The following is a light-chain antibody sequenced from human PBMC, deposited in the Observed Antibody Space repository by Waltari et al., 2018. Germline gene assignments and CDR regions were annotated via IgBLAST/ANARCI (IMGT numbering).Light chain of an antibody. J-gene: IGKJ2*01. CDR1: QSISNW. CDR3: QQYNTYSFT. V-gene: IGKV1-5*03. Sequence: DIQMTQSPPTLAASIGDRVTTTCRASQSISNWLAWYQQKAGKAPKLLIYEASTLESGVPSRFSGSVSGTEFTLTISSLQPDDFATYYCQQYNTYSFTFGQGTKLEIE. CDR2: EAS.